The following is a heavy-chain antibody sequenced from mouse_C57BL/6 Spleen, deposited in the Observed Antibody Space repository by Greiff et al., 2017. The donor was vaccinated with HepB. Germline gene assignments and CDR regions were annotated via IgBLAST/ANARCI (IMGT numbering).Heavy chain of an antibody. Sequence: VQLQQSGGGLVKPGGSLKLSCAASGFTFSDYGMHWVRQAPEKGLEWVAYISSGSSTIYYADTVKGRFTISRDNAKNTLFLQMTSLRSEDTAMYYCASGSSYPFYFDYWGQGTTLTVSS. CDR3: ASGSSYPFYFDY. CDR2: ISSGSSTI. CDR1: GFTFSDYG. J-gene: IGHJ2*01. V-gene: IGHV5-17*01. D-gene: IGHD1-1*01.